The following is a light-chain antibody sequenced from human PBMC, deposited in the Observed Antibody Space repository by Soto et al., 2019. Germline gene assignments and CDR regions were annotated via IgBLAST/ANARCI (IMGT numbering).Light chain of an antibody. CDR3: KQYGSSPIT. CDR1: QSVSSSY. Sequence: EIVLTQSPATLSLSPGERATLSCRASQSVSSSYLAWYQQKPGQAHRLLIYGASSRATGIPDRFSGSGSGTDFTLTIRRLEPEDFAVYYCKQYGSSPITFGQGTRLEIK. V-gene: IGKV3-20*01. CDR2: GAS. J-gene: IGKJ5*01.